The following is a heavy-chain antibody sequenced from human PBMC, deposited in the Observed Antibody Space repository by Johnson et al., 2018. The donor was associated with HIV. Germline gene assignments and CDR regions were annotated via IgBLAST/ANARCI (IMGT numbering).Heavy chain of an antibody. CDR1: GFTFSSYA. D-gene: IGHD5-24*01. J-gene: IGHJ3*02. CDR2: ILYDGSDK. V-gene: IGHV3-30*04. CDR3: AKDRSRLHDALDI. Sequence: QVQLVESGGGVVQPGRSLRLSCAASGFTFSSYAMHWVRLAPGKGLEWVAVILYDGSDKYYADSVQGRFTISRDNSKNTLYLQMNTLGAEDTAVYYCAKDRSRLHDALDIWGQGTMVTVSS.